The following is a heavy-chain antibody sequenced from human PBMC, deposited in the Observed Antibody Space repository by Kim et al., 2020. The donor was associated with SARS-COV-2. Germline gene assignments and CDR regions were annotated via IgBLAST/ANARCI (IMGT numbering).Heavy chain of an antibody. CDR3: ARTTYYYGSGSYWGGYYYYLDV. D-gene: IGHD3-10*01. J-gene: IGHJ6*03. Sequence: SGPTLVNPTQTLTLTCTFSGFSLSTSGMCVSWIRQPPGKALEWLARIDWDDDKYYSTSLKTRLTISKDTSKNQVVLTMTNMDPVDTATYYCARTTYYYGSGSYWGGYYYYLDVWGKGTTVTVSS. V-gene: IGHV2-70*11. CDR2: IDWDDDK. CDR1: GFSLSTSGMC.